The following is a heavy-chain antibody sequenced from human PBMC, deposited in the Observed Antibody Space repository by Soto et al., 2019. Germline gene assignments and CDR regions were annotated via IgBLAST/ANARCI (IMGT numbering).Heavy chain of an antibody. CDR2: ISSTGRYV. D-gene: IGHD2-2*01. Sequence: GGSLRLSCAGSGFNFTDYNMNWVRQAPGKGLEWVSSISSTGRYVYYGYSGRGRITVSRGNGKNSLFLQMNNLGAEDTAVYYCAREKCSSNNCYLVGYYGLDVWGQGTTVTVSS. CDR3: AREKCSSNNCYLVGYYGLDV. CDR1: GFNFTDYN. J-gene: IGHJ6*02. V-gene: IGHV3-21*01.